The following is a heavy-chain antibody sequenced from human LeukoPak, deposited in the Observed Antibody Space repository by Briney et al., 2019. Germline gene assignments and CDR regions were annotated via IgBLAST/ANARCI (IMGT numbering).Heavy chain of an antibody. Sequence: GGSLRLSCAASGFTFSNYAMSWVRQAPGKGLEWVSSIFHSGGNTYYTDSVKGRFTISRDNSKNTLYLQMNSLRAEDTAVYYCATNDWFDPWGQGSLVTVSS. CDR3: ATNDWFDP. J-gene: IGHJ5*02. CDR1: GFTFSNYA. CDR2: IFHSGGNT. V-gene: IGHV3-23*01. D-gene: IGHD2-8*01.